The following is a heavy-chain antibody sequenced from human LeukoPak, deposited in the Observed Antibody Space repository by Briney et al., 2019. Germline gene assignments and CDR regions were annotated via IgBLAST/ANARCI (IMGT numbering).Heavy chain of an antibody. CDR1: GYTFTGYY. CDR2: INPNSGGT. D-gene: IGHD5-12*01. J-gene: IGHJ4*02. V-gene: IGHV1-2*04. Sequence: ASVKVSCKASGYTFTGYYMHWVRQAPGQGLEWMGWINPNSGGTNYAQKFQGWVTMTRDTSISTVYMELSRLRSDDTAVYYCARDRGYSGYEFDYWGQGTLVTVSS. CDR3: ARDRGYSGYEFDY.